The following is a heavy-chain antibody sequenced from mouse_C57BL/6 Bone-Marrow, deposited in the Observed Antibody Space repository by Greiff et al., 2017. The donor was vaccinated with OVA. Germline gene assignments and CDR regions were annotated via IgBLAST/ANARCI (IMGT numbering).Heavy chain of an antibody. J-gene: IGHJ1*03. CDR1: GFSLTSYG. D-gene: IGHD1-1*01. V-gene: IGHV2-4*01. CDR3: AKNPYYYGSSPYWYFDV. CDR2: IWSGGST. Sequence: QLQQSGPGLVQPSQSLSITCAVSGFSLTSYGVHWVRQPPGKGLEWLGVIWSGGSTDYNAAFISRLSISKDNSKSQVFFKMNSLQADDTAIYYCAKNPYYYGSSPYWYFDVWGTGTTVTVSS.